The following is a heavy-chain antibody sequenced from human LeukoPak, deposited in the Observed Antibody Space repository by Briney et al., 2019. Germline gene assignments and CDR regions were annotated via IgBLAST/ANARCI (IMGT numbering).Heavy chain of an antibody. CDR2: IIPIFGTA. V-gene: IGHV1-69*13. J-gene: IGHJ1*01. CDR3: ARILSSSWYEYFHH. D-gene: IGHD6-19*01. CDR1: GYTFTNYG. Sequence: SVKVSCKASGYTFTNYGISWVRQAPGQGLEWMGAIIPIFGTANYAQKFQGRVTITADESTSTAYMELSSLRSEDTAVYYCARILSSSWYEYFHHWGQGTLVTVSS.